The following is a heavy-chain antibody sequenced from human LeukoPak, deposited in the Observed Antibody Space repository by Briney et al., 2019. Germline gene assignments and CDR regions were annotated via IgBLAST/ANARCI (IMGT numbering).Heavy chain of an antibody. CDR3: ARDPSNTSGWYIYFDY. V-gene: IGHV1-18*01. CDR1: GYTFNIYG. J-gene: IGHJ4*02. Sequence: ASVKVSCKASGYTFNIYGISWARQAPGQGLEWMGWISAFNGDTHYAQRFQGRVTLTIDTSTSTAYMELRNLRSDDTAIYHCARDPSNTSGWYIYFDYWGQGTLVTVSS. CDR2: ISAFNGDT. D-gene: IGHD6-19*01.